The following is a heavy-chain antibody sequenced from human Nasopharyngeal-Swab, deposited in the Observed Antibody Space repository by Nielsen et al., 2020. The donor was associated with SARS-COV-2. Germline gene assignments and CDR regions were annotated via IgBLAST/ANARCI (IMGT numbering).Heavy chain of an antibody. CDR3: ARERGRGGIWNYYYYYMDV. D-gene: IGHD3-10*01. Sequence: SETLSLTCTVSGGSISSSSYYWGWIRQPPGKGLEWIGSIYYSGSTYYNPSIKRRVTISVDTSKNQFSLKLSSVTAADTAVYYCARERGRGGIWNYYYYYMDVWGKGTTVTVSS. J-gene: IGHJ6*03. CDR2: IYYSGST. CDR1: GGSISSSSYY. V-gene: IGHV4-39*07.